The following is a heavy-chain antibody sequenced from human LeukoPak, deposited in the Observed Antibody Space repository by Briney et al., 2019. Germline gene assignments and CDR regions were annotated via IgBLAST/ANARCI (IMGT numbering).Heavy chain of an antibody. Sequence: GGSLRLSCAASGFTFSNYWMHWVRQAPGKGLEWVSGISWNSGSIGYADSVKGRFTISRDNAKNSLYLQMNSLRAEDTALYYCAKDLGADIVATLPDYWGQGTLVTVSS. J-gene: IGHJ4*02. D-gene: IGHD5-12*01. CDR3: AKDLGADIVATLPDY. CDR1: GFTFSNYW. CDR2: ISWNSGSI. V-gene: IGHV3-9*01.